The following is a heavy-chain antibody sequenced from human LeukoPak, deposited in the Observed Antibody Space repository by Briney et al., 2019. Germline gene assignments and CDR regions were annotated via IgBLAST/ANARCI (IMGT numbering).Heavy chain of an antibody. CDR3: ARAANDGYNTILDY. CDR1: GGSFSGYY. D-gene: IGHD5-24*01. V-gene: IGHV4-34*01. Sequence: PSETLSLTCAVYGGSFSGYYWSWIRQPPGKGLEWIGEINHSGSTNYNPSLKSRVTISVDTSKNQFSLKLSSVTAADTAVYYCARAANDGYNTILDYWGQGTLVTVSS. J-gene: IGHJ4*02. CDR2: INHSGST.